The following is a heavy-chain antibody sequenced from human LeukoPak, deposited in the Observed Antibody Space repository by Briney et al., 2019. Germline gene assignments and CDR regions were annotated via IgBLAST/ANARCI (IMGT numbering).Heavy chain of an antibody. Sequence: PGGSLRLSCVASGFIFSSYDMHWVRQTTGGGLEWVSAIGTGRDTYYLDSVKGRFTISREDAKNSLYLQMNSLSAGDTAVYYCAREIGPSPNGWDAFDIWGQGTMVTVSS. CDR2: IGTGRDT. CDR3: AREIGPSPNGWDAFDI. J-gene: IGHJ3*02. CDR1: GFIFSSYD. V-gene: IGHV3-13*01. D-gene: IGHD6-19*01.